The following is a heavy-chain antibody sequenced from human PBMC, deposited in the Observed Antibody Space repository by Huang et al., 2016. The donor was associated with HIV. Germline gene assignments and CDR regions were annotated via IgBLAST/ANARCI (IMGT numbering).Heavy chain of an antibody. CDR3: AKESRWFSDFDH. V-gene: IGHV3-30*18. Sequence: QVHLVESGGGVVQPGGSLRLSCEASGFKLSGFGMHWVRQAPGKGLEWVAVISYDGRSQFYTDSVKGRFTISRDNSDNTLSLQMKGLRPDDTAVYYCAKESRWFSDFDHWGQGVLVSVSS. D-gene: IGHD2-15*01. CDR1: GFKLSGFG. J-gene: IGHJ4*02. CDR2: ISYDGRSQ.